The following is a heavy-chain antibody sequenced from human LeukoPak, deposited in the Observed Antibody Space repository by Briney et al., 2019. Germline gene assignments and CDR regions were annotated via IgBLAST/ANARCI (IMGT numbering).Heavy chain of an antibody. CDR1: GGSISSYY. D-gene: IGHD2-21*02. J-gene: IGHJ3*02. V-gene: IGHV4-59*08. CDR2: IYYSGST. Sequence: SETLSLTCTVSGGSISSYYWSWIRQPPGKGLEWIGYIYYSGSTNYNPSLKSRVTISVDTSKNQSSLKLSSVTAADTAVYYCASQHIVVVTAPFDIWGQGTMVTVSS. CDR3: ASQHIVVVTAPFDI.